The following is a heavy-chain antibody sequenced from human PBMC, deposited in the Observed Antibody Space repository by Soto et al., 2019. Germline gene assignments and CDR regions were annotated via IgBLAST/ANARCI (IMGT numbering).Heavy chain of an antibody. CDR3: AREYPVTTLWTSLYYYYGMDV. J-gene: IGHJ6*02. CDR2: ISAYNGNT. Sequence: QVQLVQSGAEVKKPGASVKVSCKASGYTFTSYGISWVRQAPGQGLEWMGWISAYNGNTNYAQKLQGRVTMTTDTSTSTAYMELRSLRSDDTAVYYCAREYPVTTLWTSLYYYYGMDVWGQGTTVTVSS. D-gene: IGHD4-17*01. V-gene: IGHV1-18*01. CDR1: GYTFTSYG.